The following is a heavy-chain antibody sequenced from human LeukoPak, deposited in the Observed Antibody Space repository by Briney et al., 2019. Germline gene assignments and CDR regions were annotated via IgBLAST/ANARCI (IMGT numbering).Heavy chain of an antibody. CDR1: GGSISSYY. Sequence: SETLSLTCTVSGGSISSYYWSWIRQPAGKGLEWIGRIYTSGSTSYNPSLKSRVTMSVDTSKNQFSLKLSSVTAADTAVYYCARAVDAAAGSPYYHYYMDVWGKGTTVTVSS. D-gene: IGHD6-13*01. V-gene: IGHV4-4*07. CDR3: ARAVDAAAGSPYYHYYMDV. J-gene: IGHJ6*03. CDR2: IYTSGST.